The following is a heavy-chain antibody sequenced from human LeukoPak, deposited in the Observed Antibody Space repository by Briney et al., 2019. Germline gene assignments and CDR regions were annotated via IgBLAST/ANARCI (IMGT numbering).Heavy chain of an antibody. Sequence: VASVNVSCKASGNTFTGYYIHWVRQAPGQGLEWMGWINPNSGGTNYAQKFQGRVTMTRDTSISTAYMELSRLRSDDTAVYYCARDFNGDYDFDYWGQGTLVTVSS. V-gene: IGHV1-2*02. CDR2: INPNSGGT. CDR3: ARDFNGDYDFDY. J-gene: IGHJ4*02. CDR1: GNTFTGYY. D-gene: IGHD4-17*01.